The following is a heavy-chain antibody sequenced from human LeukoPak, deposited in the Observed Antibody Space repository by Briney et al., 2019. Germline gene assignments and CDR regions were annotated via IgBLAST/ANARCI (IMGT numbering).Heavy chain of an antibody. CDR1: GFTVSSNY. D-gene: IGHD2-15*01. CDR2: IYSGGST. Sequence: GGSLRLSCAASGFTVSSNYMSWVRQAPGKGLEWVSVIYSGGSTYYADSVKGRFTIFRDNSKNTLYLQMNSLRAEDTAVYYCASGGYCSGGSCFPLLDYWGQGTLVTVSS. J-gene: IGHJ4*02. V-gene: IGHV3-53*01. CDR3: ASGGYCSGGSCFPLLDY.